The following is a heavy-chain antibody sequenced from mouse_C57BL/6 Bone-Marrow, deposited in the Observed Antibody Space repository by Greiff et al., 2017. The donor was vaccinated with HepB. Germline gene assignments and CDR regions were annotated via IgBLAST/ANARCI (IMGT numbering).Heavy chain of an antibody. CDR3: ARGGIYYDYGGAWFAY. Sequence: VQLQQSGPELVKPGASVKMSCKASGYTFTDYYMHWVKQSHGKSLEWIGYINPNNGGTSYNQKFKGKATLTVNKSSSTAYMELRSLTSEDAAVYYCARGGIYYDYGGAWFAYWGQGTLVTVSA. CDR1: GYTFTDYY. V-gene: IGHV1-22*01. J-gene: IGHJ3*01. CDR2: INPNNGGT. D-gene: IGHD2-4*01.